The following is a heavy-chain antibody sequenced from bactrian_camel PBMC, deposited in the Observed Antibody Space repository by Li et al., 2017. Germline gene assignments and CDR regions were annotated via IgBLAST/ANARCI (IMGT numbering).Heavy chain of an antibody. CDR1: GFTFSTYA. J-gene: IGHJ7*01. D-gene: IGHD6*01. Sequence: QLVESGEGLVQPGGSLKLSCEASGFTFSTYAMSWVRQAPGKGLEWVSTTASDGTTYYADSVKGRFTISRDNAKNTLYLQLNSLKTEDTAAYYCTKRRGTWYSDGMDIWGKGTQVTVS. V-gene: IGHV3S10*01. CDR2: TASDGTT.